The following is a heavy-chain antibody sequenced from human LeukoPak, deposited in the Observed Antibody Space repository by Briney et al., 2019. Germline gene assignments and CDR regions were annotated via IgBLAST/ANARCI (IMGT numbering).Heavy chain of an antibody. J-gene: IGHJ5*02. CDR1: GGSFSGYY. V-gene: IGHV4-34*01. Sequence: SETLSLTCAVYGGSFSGYYWSWIRQPPGKGLEWIGEINHSGSTNYNPSLKSRVTISVDTSKNQFSLKLSSATAADTAVYYCARHRYDYVWGSYRPKSNWFDPWGQGTLVTVSS. D-gene: IGHD3-16*02. CDR3: ARHRYDYVWGSYRPKSNWFDP. CDR2: INHSGST.